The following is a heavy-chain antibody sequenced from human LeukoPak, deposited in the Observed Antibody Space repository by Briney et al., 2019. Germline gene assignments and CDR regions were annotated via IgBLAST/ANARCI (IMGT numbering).Heavy chain of an antibody. CDR2: LNPSGGST. D-gene: IGHD4-11*01. V-gene: IGHV1-46*01. J-gene: IGHJ4*02. Sequence: ASVKVSCKASGYTFTGYYMHWVRQAPGQGLEWMGILNPSGGSTHYAQKFQGRVTMTRDMSTTTVYMELSSLKSEDTAVYYCAREPPTSTITFDYWGQGTLVTVSS. CDR3: AREPPTSTITFDY. CDR1: GYTFTGYY.